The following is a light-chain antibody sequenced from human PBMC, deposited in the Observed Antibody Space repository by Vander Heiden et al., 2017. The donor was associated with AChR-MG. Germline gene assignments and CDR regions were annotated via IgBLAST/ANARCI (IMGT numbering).Light chain of an antibody. Sequence: QSVLTQPPSVSGAPGQRVTISCVGTNYNIGAGYGVQWYRHLPGSAHKVLIFRSVDRPSGVPDRFSGSKSGTSASLAITGLQAEDEAVYYCQSYDNGLSGWVFGGGTKLTVL. CDR3: QSYDNGLSGWV. J-gene: IGLJ3*02. CDR1: NYNIGAGYG. CDR2: RSV. V-gene: IGLV1-40*01.